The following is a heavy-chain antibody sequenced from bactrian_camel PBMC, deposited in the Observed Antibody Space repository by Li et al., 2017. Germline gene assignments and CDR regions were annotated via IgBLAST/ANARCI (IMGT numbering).Heavy chain of an antibody. D-gene: IGHD2*01. CDR3: AAARKAGGTRYCFLGAKNFGY. V-gene: IGHV3S53*01. J-gene: IGHJ6*01. CDR2: IDSDGHT. Sequence: MAWFRQAPGKQREGVGFIDSDGHTSYADFVKGRFTISQDHAKNTLYLQMNTLQPEDTAMYYCAAARKAGGTRYCFLGAKNFGYWGQGTQVTVS.